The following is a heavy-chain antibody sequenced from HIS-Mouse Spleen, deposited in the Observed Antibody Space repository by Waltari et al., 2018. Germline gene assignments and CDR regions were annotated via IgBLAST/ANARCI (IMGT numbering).Heavy chain of an antibody. Sequence: QVQLVQSGAEVKKPGASVTVSCTASGYPFTSSDINWVRQATGQGREGMGWMNPNSGNTGYAQKFQGRVTMTRNTSISTAYMELSSLRSEDTAVYYCARVYYDFWSGYYYWGQGTLVTVSS. D-gene: IGHD3-3*01. CDR3: ARVYYDFWSGYYY. CDR2: MNPNSGNT. CDR1: GYPFTSSD. V-gene: IGHV1-8*01. J-gene: IGHJ4*02.